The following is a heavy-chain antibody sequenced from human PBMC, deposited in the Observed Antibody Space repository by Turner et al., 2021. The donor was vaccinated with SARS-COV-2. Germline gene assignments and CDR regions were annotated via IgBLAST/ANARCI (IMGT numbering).Heavy chain of an antibody. CDR2: INPDGGAT. CDR3: TRGGYDFAEQYFDY. CDR1: GYTFTTYY. Sequence: QVQLLQPGAEVKKPGASVKVSCKASGYTFTTYYIHWVRQAPGPGLEWMGIINPDGGATVYAQKLQERVTMTSDTSTSTVYMDLSSLRSEDTAIYYCTRGGYDFAEQYFDYWGQGTLVTVSS. J-gene: IGHJ4*02. V-gene: IGHV1-46*04. D-gene: IGHD1-1*01.